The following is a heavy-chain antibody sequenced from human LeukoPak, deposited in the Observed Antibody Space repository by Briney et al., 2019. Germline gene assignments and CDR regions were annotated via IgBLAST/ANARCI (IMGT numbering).Heavy chain of an antibody. D-gene: IGHD3-22*01. V-gene: IGHV4-61*09. CDR1: RGSVSSGTYY. CDR2: ISTSGNT. Sequence: PSETLSLTCSVSRGSVSSGTYYRSWIRQSAGKGLEWIGHISTSGNTNYNPSVRSQVTISLDTSKNQFSLKLTSVTAADTALYYCAKGGGYYFDTEDYWGQGTLVTVSS. CDR3: AKGGGYYFDTEDY. J-gene: IGHJ4*02.